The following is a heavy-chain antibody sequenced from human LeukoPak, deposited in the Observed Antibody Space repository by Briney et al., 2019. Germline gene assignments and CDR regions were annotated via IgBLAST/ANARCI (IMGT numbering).Heavy chain of an antibody. CDR1: GFSFRTYG. J-gene: IGHJ4*02. Sequence: GGSLRLSRAASGFSFRTYGMSWVRQAPGKRLEWVSGISGSGDNTHNADFVKGRFTISRDNAKNSLYLQMNSLRAEDTAVYYCARTYYDILTGYNPYFDYWGQGTLVTVSS. D-gene: IGHD3-9*01. CDR2: ISGSGDNT. CDR3: ARTYYDILTGYNPYFDY. V-gene: IGHV3-23*01.